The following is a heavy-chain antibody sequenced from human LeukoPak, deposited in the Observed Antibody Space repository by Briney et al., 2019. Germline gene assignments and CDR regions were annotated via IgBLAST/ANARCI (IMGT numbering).Heavy chain of an antibody. V-gene: IGHV4-34*01. CDR2: INHSGST. D-gene: IGHD6-19*01. J-gene: IGHJ4*02. Sequence: SETLSLTCAVYGGSFSGYYWSWIRQPPGNGMEWIGEINHSGSTNYNPSLKSRVTISVDTSKNQFSLKLSSVTAADTAVYYCARSAGYSSGWFKRGYFDYWGQGTLVTVSS. CDR3: ARSAGYSSGWFKRGYFDY. CDR1: GGSFSGYY.